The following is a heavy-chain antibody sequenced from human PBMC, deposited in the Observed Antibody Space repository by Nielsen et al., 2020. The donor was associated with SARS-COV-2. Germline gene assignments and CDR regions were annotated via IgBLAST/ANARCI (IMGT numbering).Heavy chain of an antibody. Sequence: GGSLRLSCAASGFTFDDYAMHWVRQAPGKGLEWVSGISWNSGSIGYADSVKGRFTISRDNAKNSLYLQMNSLRAEDTALYYCAKLSVGWFADYWGQGTLVTVSS. J-gene: IGHJ4*02. CDR1: GFTFDDYA. CDR3: AKLSVGWFADY. D-gene: IGHD2-15*01. V-gene: IGHV3-9*01. CDR2: ISWNSGSI.